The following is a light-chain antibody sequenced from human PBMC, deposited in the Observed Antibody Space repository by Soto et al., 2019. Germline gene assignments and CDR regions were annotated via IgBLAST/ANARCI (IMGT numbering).Light chain of an antibody. CDR1: QIVSSN. CDR2: GAS. CDR3: QQYNSWAPEGPIT. Sequence: EIMMTQSPATVYVFPGARATQSCRASQIVSSNLAWYQQKPGQAPRLLIYGASTRATGIPARFSGSGSGTEFTLTVSSLQSEDFAVYYCQQYNSWAPEGPITFGQGTRLEIK. V-gene: IGKV3D-15*01. J-gene: IGKJ5*01.